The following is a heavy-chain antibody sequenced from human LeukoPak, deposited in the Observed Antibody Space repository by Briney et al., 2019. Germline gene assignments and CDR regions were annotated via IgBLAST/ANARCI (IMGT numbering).Heavy chain of an antibody. D-gene: IGHD3-10*01. V-gene: IGHV4-30-4*01. J-gene: IGHJ4*02. CDR2: VYYSGST. Sequence: PSETLSLTCTVSDDSINSGGYYWSWIRQPPGKGLEWIGYVYYSGSTYYNPSLKSRVTISVDTSKNQFSLKLNSVTAADTAVYYCARVSGFGDPFDYWGQGTLVTVSS. CDR1: DDSINSGGYY. CDR3: ARVSGFGDPFDY.